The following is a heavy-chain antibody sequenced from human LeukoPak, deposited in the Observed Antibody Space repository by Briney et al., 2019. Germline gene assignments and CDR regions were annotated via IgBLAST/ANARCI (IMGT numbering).Heavy chain of an antibody. CDR1: GFTFGTYG. CDR2: IRSDGSNK. Sequence: GGSLRLSCAASGFTFGTYGMHWVRQAPGKGLEWVAFIRSDGSNKYYADSVKGRFTISRDNSKSTLYLQMNSLRAEDTAVYYCAKDSSVLRYFDWLLYWGQGTLVTVSS. D-gene: IGHD3-9*01. J-gene: IGHJ4*02. V-gene: IGHV3-30*02. CDR3: AKDSSVLRYFDWLLY.